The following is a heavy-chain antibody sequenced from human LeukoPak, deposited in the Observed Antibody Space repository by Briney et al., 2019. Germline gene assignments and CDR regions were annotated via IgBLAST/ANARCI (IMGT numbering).Heavy chain of an antibody. CDR2: INPSGGGT. D-gene: IGHD2-15*01. CDR3: ARGSAMGVAATGYFDY. J-gene: IGHJ4*02. CDR1: GYTFTNYY. Sequence: ASVKVSCKASGYTFTNYYIHWVRQAPGQGLEWMGIINPSGGGTRYAQKFQGRVTMTRDTATSTVYMELSSLRSEDTAVFYCARGSAMGVAATGYFDYWGQGTLVTVSS. V-gene: IGHV1-46*01.